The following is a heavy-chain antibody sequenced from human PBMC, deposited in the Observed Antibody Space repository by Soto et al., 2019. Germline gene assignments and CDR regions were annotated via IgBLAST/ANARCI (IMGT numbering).Heavy chain of an antibody. Sequence: SAISGRGGSTYYADSVKGRFTISRDNSKNTLYLQMNSLRAEDTAVYYCAKSSNYVNYYGMDVWGQGTTVTVSS. D-gene: IGHD4-4*01. CDR3: AKSSNYVNYYGMDV. J-gene: IGHJ6*02. V-gene: IGHV3-23*01. CDR2: ISGRGGST.